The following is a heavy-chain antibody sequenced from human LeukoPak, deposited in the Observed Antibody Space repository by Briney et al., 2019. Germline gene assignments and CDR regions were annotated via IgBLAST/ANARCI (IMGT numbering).Heavy chain of an antibody. J-gene: IGHJ4*02. CDR1: GGSIDITNY. CDR2: ISHSGAT. D-gene: IGHD2/OR15-2a*01. Sequence: MTSGTLSLTCGVSGGSIDITNYWSWVRQAPGKGLEWIGEISHSGATNYNPSLRSRVTMFLDRANNQFSLSLTSVTAADSAVYYCTRENRPFCPFAYWGQGVLVTVSS. CDR3: TRENRPFCPFAY. V-gene: IGHV4-4*02.